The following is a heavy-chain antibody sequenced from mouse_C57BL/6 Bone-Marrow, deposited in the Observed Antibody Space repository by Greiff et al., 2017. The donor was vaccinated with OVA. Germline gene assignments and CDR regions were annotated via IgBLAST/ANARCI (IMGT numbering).Heavy chain of an antibody. D-gene: IGHD2-4*01. CDR2: IYPGSGNT. V-gene: IGHV1-66*01. J-gene: IGHJ2*01. CDR3: ARNYGGFDY. CDR1: GYSFTSYY. Sequence: QVQLKQSGPELVKPGASVKISCKASGYSFTSYYIHWVKQRPGQGLEWIGWIYPGSGNTKYNEKFKGKATLTADTSSSTAYMQLSSLTSEDSAVYYCARNYGGFDYWGQGTTLTVSS.